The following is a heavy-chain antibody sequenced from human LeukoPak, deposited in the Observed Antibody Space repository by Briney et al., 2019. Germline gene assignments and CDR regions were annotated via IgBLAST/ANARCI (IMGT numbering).Heavy chain of an antibody. CDR1: GYTFTSYE. D-gene: IGHD3-10*01. CDR2: MNPNSGNT. CDR3: ARVLGRRGIITMVRGVIKD. J-gene: IGHJ4*02. V-gene: IGHV1-8*01. Sequence: GASEEVSCKASGYTFTSYEINWVRQATGQGLEWMGWMNPNSGNTGYAQKFQGRVTMTRNTSISTAYMELSSLRSEDTAVYYCARVLGRRGIITMVRGVIKDWGQGTLVTVSS.